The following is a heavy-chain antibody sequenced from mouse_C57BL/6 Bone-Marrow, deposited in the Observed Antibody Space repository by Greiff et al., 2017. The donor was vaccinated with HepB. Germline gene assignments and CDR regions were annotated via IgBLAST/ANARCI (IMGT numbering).Heavy chain of an antibody. D-gene: IGHD1-1*01. V-gene: IGHV1-81*01. CDR1: GYTFTSYG. J-gene: IGHJ4*01. CDR3: SRSGYYYGSSYVVGAMDY. Sequence: VQLQQSGAELARPGASVKLSCKASGYTFTSYGISWVKQRTGQGLEWIGEIYPRSGNIYYNEKFKGKATLTADKSSSTAYMELRSLTSEDSAVYFCSRSGYYYGSSYVVGAMDYWGQGTSVTVSS. CDR2: IYPRSGNI.